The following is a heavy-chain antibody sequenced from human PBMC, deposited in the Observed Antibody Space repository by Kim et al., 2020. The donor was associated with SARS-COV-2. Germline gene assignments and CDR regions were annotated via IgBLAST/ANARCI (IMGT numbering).Heavy chain of an antibody. V-gene: IGHV1-3*04. D-gene: IGHD3-10*01. Sequence: ASVKDSCKASGYTFSNNGMDWVRQAPGQRLEWMGWINIADGNTEYSEKFYGRLTITRDTSASASYLELSSLTSEDSAVYYCARGGPFFGSGSPFDFWGQGTLVSVSS. J-gene: IGHJ4*02. CDR1: GYTFSNNG. CDR3: ARGGPFFGSGSPFDF. CDR2: INIADGNT.